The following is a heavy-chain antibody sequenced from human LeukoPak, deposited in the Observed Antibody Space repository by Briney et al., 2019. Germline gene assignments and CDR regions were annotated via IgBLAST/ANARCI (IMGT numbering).Heavy chain of an antibody. Sequence: SETLSLTCAVYGGSFSGYHCSWIRQPPGKGLEWIGEINHRGSTNYNPSLKSRVTMSVDTSKNQFSLKLSSVTAADTAVYYCARGRGAARFVTIEFDYWGQGALVTVSS. CDR1: GGSFSGYH. J-gene: IGHJ4*02. CDR3: ARGRGAARFVTIEFDY. V-gene: IGHV4-34*01. D-gene: IGHD6-6*01. CDR2: INHRGST.